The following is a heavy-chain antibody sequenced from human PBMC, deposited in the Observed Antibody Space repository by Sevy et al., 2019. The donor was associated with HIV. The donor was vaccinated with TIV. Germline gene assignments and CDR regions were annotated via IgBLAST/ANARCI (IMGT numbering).Heavy chain of an antibody. CDR3: ARVHIVVVPAAIHGGAGYWYFDL. D-gene: IGHD2-2*02. CDR1: GGSISSYY. Sequence: SETLSLTCTVSGGSISSYYWSWIRQPPGKGLEWIGYIYYSGSTNYNPSLKSRVTISVDTSKNQFSLKRSPVTAADTAVYYCARVHIVVVPAAIHGGAGYWYFDLWGRGTLVTVSS. CDR2: IYYSGST. V-gene: IGHV4-59*01. J-gene: IGHJ2*01.